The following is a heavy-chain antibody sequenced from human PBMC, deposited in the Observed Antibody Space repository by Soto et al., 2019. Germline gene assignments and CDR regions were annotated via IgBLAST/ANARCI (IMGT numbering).Heavy chain of an antibody. CDR2: ISSSSSYI. CDR1: GFTFSSYS. V-gene: IGHV3-21*01. CDR3: ARDGPDGASGDDAFDI. J-gene: IGHJ3*02. Sequence: PGGSLRLSCAASGFTFSSYSMNWVRQAPGKGLEWVSSISSSSSYIYYADSVKGRFTISRDNAKNSLYLQMNSLRAEDTAVYYCARDGPDGASGDDAFDIWGQGTMVTVSS. D-gene: IGHD4-17*01.